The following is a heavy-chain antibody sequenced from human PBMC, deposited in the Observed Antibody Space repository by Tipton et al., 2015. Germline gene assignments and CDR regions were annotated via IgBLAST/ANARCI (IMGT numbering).Heavy chain of an antibody. CDR3: ATVPTRYYDFWSGPYSGWFDP. CDR1: GGSISSSNW. D-gene: IGHD3-3*01. Sequence: TLSLTCVVSGGSISSSNWWSWVRQPPGKGLEWIGEIYHSGSTNYNPSLKSRVTISVDKSKNQFSLKLSSVTAADTAVYYCATVPTRYYDFWSGPYSGWFDPWGQGSLVTVSS. CDR2: IYHSGST. V-gene: IGHV4-4*02. J-gene: IGHJ5*02.